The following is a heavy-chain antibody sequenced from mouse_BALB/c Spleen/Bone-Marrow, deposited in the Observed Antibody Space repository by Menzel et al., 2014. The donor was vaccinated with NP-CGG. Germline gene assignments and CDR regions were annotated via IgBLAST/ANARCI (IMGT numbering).Heavy chain of an antibody. Sequence: VQLQQSGAELVKPGASVKLSCTASGFNIKDTYMHWVKQRPEQGLEWIGRIDPANGNTKYDPKFQGKATITADTSSNTAFLQLISLTSEDNAVDYCALYYDYDEGYWGQGTTRTVSS. CDR3: ALYYDYDEGY. D-gene: IGHD2-4*01. J-gene: IGHJ2*01. V-gene: IGHV14-3*02. CDR1: GFNIKDTY. CDR2: IDPANGNT.